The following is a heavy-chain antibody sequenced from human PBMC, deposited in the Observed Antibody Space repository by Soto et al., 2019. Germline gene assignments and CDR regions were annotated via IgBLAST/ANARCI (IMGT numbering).Heavy chain of an antibody. CDR1: GGSISSGDYY. Sequence: QVQLQESGPGLVKPSQTLSLTCTVSGGSISSGDYYWTWIRQPPGKGLEWIGYIYYSGSTYYNPSLKSRATISVDTSKNQFSLKLSSVTAAETAVYYCARDVSRYYGMDVWGQGTTVTVSS. V-gene: IGHV4-30-4*01. CDR3: ARDVSRYYGMDV. J-gene: IGHJ6*02. CDR2: IYYSGST.